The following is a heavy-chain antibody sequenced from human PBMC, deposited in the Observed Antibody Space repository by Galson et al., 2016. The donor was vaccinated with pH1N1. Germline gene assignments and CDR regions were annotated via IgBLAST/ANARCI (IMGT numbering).Heavy chain of an antibody. Sequence: SLRLSCAVSGFTFTDYFMSWIRQAPGKGLEWISDISPSGGSTSFEDSVRGRFTISRDNAKNVLFLQMNSLRPEDPAVYYCAKSSWSPYYYMDVWGNGTTVTVSS. CDR2: ISPSGGST. CDR3: AKSSWSPYYYMDV. J-gene: IGHJ6*03. D-gene: IGHD3-3*01. CDR1: GFTFTDYF. V-gene: IGHV3-11*04.